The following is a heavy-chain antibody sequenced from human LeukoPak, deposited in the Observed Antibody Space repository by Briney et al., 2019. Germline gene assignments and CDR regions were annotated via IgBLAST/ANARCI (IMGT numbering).Heavy chain of an antibody. V-gene: IGHV4-31*03. CDR1: GGSISNGGYY. CDR2: IYNSGYT. J-gene: IGHJ5*02. CDR3: ARDVHGWGPFDP. Sequence: SETLSLTCTVSGGSISNGGYYWSWIRHHPGKVLEWIGYIYNSGYTYYNPSLKSRVTISEDTSKNQFSLKLSSVTAADTAVYYCARDVHGWGPFDPWGQGTLVTVSS. D-gene: IGHD1-26*01.